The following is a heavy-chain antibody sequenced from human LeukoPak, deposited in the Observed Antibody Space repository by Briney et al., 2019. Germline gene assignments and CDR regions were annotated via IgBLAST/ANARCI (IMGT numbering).Heavy chain of an antibody. CDR3: ARVSNCSGGSCYSRYYYGMDV. V-gene: IGHV1-69*13. J-gene: IGHJ6*02. CDR2: IIPIFGTA. CDR1: GGTFSSYA. Sequence: SVKVSCKASGGTFSSYAISWVRQAPGQGLEWMGGIIPIFGTANYAQKFQSRVTITADESTSTAYMELSSLRSEDTAVYYCARVSNCSGGSCYSRYYYGMDVWGQGTTVTVSS. D-gene: IGHD2-15*01.